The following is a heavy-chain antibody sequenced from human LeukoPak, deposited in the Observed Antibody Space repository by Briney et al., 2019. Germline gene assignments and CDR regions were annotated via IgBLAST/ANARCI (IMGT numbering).Heavy chain of an antibody. CDR2: IYYSGST. J-gene: IGHJ4*02. CDR3: ASITMVRGVIISFDY. Sequence: AEPLSLTCTVSGGSFSSSSYYWGWIRQPPGKGLVWIGSIYYSGSTYYNPSLKRRVTLSVDPSKTQFSLKLSSVTAADTAVYYCASITMVRGVIISFDYWGQGTLVTVSS. CDR1: GGSFSSSSYY. D-gene: IGHD3-10*01. V-gene: IGHV4-39*01.